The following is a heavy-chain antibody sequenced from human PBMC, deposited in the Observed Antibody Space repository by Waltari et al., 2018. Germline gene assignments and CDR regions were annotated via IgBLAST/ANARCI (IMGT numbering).Heavy chain of an antibody. CDR1: GHTFPGHP. CDR3: ARFGAEN. J-gene: IGHJ4*02. V-gene: IGHV1-2*06. Sequence: QVQLVQSGAEVKKPGASVRVSCKISGHTFPGHPMHWVRQAPGQGLEWMGRMSPNSGDSTFAQKFQGRLTLTRDTAISTAYMELNNRTPDDTAVYYCARFGAENWGQGTLVTVSS. D-gene: IGHD3-16*01. CDR2: MSPNSGDS.